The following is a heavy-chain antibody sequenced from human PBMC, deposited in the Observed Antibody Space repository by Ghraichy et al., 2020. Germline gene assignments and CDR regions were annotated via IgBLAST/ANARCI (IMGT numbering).Heavy chain of an antibody. Sequence: GGSLRLSCTASKFTFSTYRMNWVRQAPGKGLEWVSSITSSSDYRYYADSVKGRFTISRDNAKNSLYLQMDSLRAEDTAMYYCARDHCSGGSFLYFYSSGQGTLVTVSP. D-gene: IGHD2-15*01. J-gene: IGHJ4*02. V-gene: IGHV3-21*01. CDR1: KFTFSTYR. CDR2: ITSSSDYR. CDR3: ARDHCSGGSFLYFYS.